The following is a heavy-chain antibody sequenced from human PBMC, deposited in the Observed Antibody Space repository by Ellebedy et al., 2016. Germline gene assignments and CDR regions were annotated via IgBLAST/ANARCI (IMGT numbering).Heavy chain of an antibody. D-gene: IGHD3-10*01. CDR1: GFTFSSYS. V-gene: IGHV3-21*01. J-gene: IGHJ4*02. CDR2: ISSSSSYI. Sequence: GESLKISXAASGFTFSSYSMNWVRQAPGKGLEWVSSISSSSSYIYYADSVKGRFTISRDNAKNSLYLQMNSLRAEDTAVYYCAGRITMVRGVFDYWGQGTLVTVSS. CDR3: AGRITMVRGVFDY.